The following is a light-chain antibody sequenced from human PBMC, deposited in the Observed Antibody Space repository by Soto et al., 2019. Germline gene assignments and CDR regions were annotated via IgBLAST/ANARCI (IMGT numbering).Light chain of an antibody. CDR1: SSDIGFYNY. CDR2: EVS. CDR3: SSYTTTRSFV. V-gene: IGLV2-14*01. Sequence: QSALNQPASVSGSPGQSITISCTGTSSDIGFYNYVSWYQHHPGKGPKLVIYEVSDRPSWIADRFSGSKSGNTASLTISGLQAEDEADYYCSSYTTTRSFVFGTGTKLTVL. J-gene: IGLJ1*01.